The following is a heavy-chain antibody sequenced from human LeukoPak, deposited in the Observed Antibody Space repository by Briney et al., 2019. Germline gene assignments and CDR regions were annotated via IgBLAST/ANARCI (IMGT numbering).Heavy chain of an antibody. CDR1: GYTFTDHY. Sequence: ASVKVSCKALGYTFTDHYFHWLRQAPGQGIEWMGWIHPGRGDTNIAQKFQGRVSMTRDTSISTAYMELSGLRSDDTAVYYCAREGVVKGTDVWGQGTTVTVSS. J-gene: IGHJ6*02. CDR2: IHPGRGDT. V-gene: IGHV1-2*02. CDR3: AREGVVKGTDV.